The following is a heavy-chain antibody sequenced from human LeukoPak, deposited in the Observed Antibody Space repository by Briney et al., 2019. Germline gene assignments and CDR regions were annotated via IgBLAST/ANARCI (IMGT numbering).Heavy chain of an antibody. CDR1: GGSISSYY. Sequence: SETLSLTCTVSGGSISSYYWSWIRQPPGKGLEWIGYIYTSGSTNYNPSLKSRVTISVDTSKNQFSLKLSSVTAADTAVYYCARLNLAAREDCWGQGTLVTVSS. CDR2: IYTSGST. CDR3: ARLNLAAREDC. V-gene: IGHV4-4*09. J-gene: IGHJ4*02. D-gene: IGHD6-6*01.